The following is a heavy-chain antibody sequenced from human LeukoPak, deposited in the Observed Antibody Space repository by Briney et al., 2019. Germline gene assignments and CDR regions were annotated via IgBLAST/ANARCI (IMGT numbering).Heavy chain of an antibody. CDR1: GFTFSSYA. V-gene: IGHV3-30*04. CDR2: ISYDGSNK. CDR3: ARMYYYDSSGYYPFDY. Sequence: GGSLRLSCAASGFTFSSYAMHWVRQAPGKGLEWVAVISYDGSNKYCADSVKGRFTISRDNAKNTLYLQMNSLRAEDTAVYYCARMYYYDSSGYYPFDYWGQGTLVTVSS. J-gene: IGHJ4*02. D-gene: IGHD3-22*01.